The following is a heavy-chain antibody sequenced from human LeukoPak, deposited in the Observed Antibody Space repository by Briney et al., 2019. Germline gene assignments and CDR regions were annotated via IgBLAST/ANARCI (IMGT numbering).Heavy chain of an antibody. CDR1: GYTFTSYY. CDR3: ARDTGGSMIVVVTAFDY. J-gene: IGHJ4*02. CDR2: INPSGGSI. V-gene: IGHV1-46*01. Sequence: ASVKVSCKASGYTFTSYYMHWVRQAPGQGLEWMGIINPSGGSISYAQKFQGRVTMTRDMSTSTVYMELSSLRSEDTAVYYCARDTGGSMIVVVTAFDYWGQGTLVTVSS. D-gene: IGHD3-22*01.